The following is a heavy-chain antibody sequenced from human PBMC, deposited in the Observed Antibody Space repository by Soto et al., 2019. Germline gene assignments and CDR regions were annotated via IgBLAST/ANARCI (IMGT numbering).Heavy chain of an antibody. V-gene: IGHV1-69*01. J-gene: IGHJ6*02. CDR2: IMPTVDSA. CDR1: GGTLGDYA. D-gene: IGHD3-10*01. Sequence: QVQLVQSGAEVKTPGSSVKVSCKASGGTLGDYAISWVRQAPGQGLEWMGGIMPTVDSANYAQNFQGSLTIYADESTSTANLEVSILRSDDTAVYYCAVAAVREIMAQESSGMAVWGQGTTVIVSS. CDR3: AVAAVREIMAQESSGMAV.